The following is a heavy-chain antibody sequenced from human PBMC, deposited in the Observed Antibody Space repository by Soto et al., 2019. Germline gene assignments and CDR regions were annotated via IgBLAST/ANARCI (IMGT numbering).Heavy chain of an antibody. CDR1: GFTFSSYG. V-gene: IGHV3-30*18. CDR2: ISYDGSNK. D-gene: IGHD2-15*01. J-gene: IGHJ4*02. CDR3: AKDCMGGGSCYPDY. Sequence: ESGGGVVQPGRSLRLSCAASGFTFSSYGMHWVRQAPGKGLEWVAVISYDGSNKYYADSVKGRFTISRDNSKNTLYLQMNSLRAEDTAVYYCAKDCMGGGSCYPDYWGQGTLVTVPS.